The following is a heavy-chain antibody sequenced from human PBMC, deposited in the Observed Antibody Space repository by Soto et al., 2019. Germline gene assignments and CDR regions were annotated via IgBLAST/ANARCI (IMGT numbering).Heavy chain of an antibody. CDR1: DYTFTNYG. Sequence: QVQLVQSGAEVKKPGASVKVSCKASDYTFTNYGISWVRQAPGQGPEWMGWISGYNGNTKFAQQVQGRLTMTTDTSTNTAYMELRSLRSDDTAVYYCARGGSTWSAEYYQHWGQGTLVTVSS. V-gene: IGHV1-18*01. CDR2: ISGYNGNT. J-gene: IGHJ1*01. CDR3: ARGGSTWSAEYYQH. D-gene: IGHD6-13*01.